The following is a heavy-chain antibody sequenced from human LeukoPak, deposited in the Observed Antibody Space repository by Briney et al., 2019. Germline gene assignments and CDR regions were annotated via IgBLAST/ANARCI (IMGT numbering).Heavy chain of an antibody. D-gene: IGHD3-10*01. CDR2: IIPIFGTA. V-gene: IGHV1-69*13. CDR1: GGTLSSYA. CDR3: ARDPYYYGSGSDYNSYFYCCLDV. J-gene: IGHJ6*02. Sequence: SVKVSCKASGGTLSSYAISWVRQAPGQGLEWMGGIIPIFGTANYAPTFQGRVTITAYESTSTAYMELSSLRSEDTAVYYCARDPYYYGSGSDYNSYFYCCLDVWGQGTTVTVSS.